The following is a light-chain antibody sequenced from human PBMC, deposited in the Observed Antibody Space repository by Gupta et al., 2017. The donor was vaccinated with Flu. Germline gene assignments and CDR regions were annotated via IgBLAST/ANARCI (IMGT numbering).Light chain of an antibody. CDR2: AIS. CDR1: QAVSNW. V-gene: IGKV1D-12*01. J-gene: IGKJ4*01. CDR3: QQANSFPLIT. Sequence: DIQMTQSPSSLSASVGDRVTITCRASQAVSNWLAWYQQKPGKAPKLLIYAISVWQTGVPSRFSGSGSGTEFTLTISSRQPEDFATYYCQQANSFPLITFGGGTKVEIK.